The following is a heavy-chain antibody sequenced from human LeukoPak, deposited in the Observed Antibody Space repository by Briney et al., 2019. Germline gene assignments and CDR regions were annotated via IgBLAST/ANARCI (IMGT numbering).Heavy chain of an antibody. Sequence: GGSLRLSCAASGFTFSSSAMSWVRQVPGKGLEWVSGISSSGGSTNYADSVRGRFTISRDNSKNTLYVQMNSLRDEDTALYYCAKDQGRESPHYLDSWGQGTLVTVSS. CDR3: AKDQGRESPHYLDS. CDR1: GFTFSSSA. V-gene: IGHV3-23*01. CDR2: ISSSGGST. J-gene: IGHJ4*02.